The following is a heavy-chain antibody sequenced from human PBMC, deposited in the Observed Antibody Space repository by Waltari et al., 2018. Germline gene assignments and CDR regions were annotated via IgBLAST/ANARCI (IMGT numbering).Heavy chain of an antibody. D-gene: IGHD2-8*01. Sequence: EVQLVESGGKLIQPGGSLRLSCAASGFTFSTYAMNWVRQIPGKGLECVSYMSRTSNTKDYAESVEGRYAISRDNAKNLLYLEMTSLRDDDTAVYYCARNDYDRAGVYDYWGQGTLVTVSS. J-gene: IGHJ4*02. CDR3: ARNDYDRAGVYDY. V-gene: IGHV3-48*02. CDR1: GFTFSTYA. CDR2: MSRTSNTK.